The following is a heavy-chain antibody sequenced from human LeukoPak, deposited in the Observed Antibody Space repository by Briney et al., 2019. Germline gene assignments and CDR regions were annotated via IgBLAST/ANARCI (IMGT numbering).Heavy chain of an antibody. CDR2: VSGNGQST. J-gene: IGHJ4*02. V-gene: IGHV3-23*01. Sequence: PGGSLRLSCATPGFTFTRYAMSWVRQAPGRGLDWLSSVSGNGQSTFYADSVKGRFTISRDFSKNTLYLQMSNLRAEDTARYYCAKASDYNNYFDFWGQGILVTVSS. D-gene: IGHD6-25*01. CDR1: GFTFTRYA. CDR3: AKASDYNNYFDF.